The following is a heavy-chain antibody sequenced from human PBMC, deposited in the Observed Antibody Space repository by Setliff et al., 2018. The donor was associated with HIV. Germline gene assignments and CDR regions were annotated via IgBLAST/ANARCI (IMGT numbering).Heavy chain of an antibody. Sequence: SETLSLTCAVYGESLSAYYWTWIRQPPGKGLEWIGEISHGGGANYNPSLKSRVTISEDTSKNQFSLKLKSATAADTAVYYCARDMSPMFPYYFDDWGQGTLVTVSS. CDR3: ARDMSPMFPYYFDD. CDR1: GESLSAYY. J-gene: IGHJ4*02. CDR2: ISHGGGA. D-gene: IGHD3-10*02. V-gene: IGHV4-34*01.